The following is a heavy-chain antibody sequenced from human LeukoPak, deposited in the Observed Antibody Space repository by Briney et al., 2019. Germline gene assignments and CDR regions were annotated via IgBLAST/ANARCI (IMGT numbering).Heavy chain of an antibody. CDR2: ISWNSGSI. J-gene: IGHJ5*02. Sequence: GGSLRLSCAASGFTFDEYAMHWVRQAPGKGLEWVSGISWNSGSIGYADSVKGRFTISRDNAKNSLYLQMNSLRAEDTALYYCAKDRGPYGSGSYYGWFDPWGQGTLVTVSS. CDR3: AKDRGPYGSGSYYGWFDP. CDR1: GFTFDEYA. V-gene: IGHV3-9*01. D-gene: IGHD3-10*01.